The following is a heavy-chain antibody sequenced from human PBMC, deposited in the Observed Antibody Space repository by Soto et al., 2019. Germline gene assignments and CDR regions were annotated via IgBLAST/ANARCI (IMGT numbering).Heavy chain of an antibody. J-gene: IGHJ5*02. CDR2: MNPNSGET. D-gene: IGHD2-15*01. CDR1: GYTFTDYD. V-gene: IGHV1-8*01. Sequence: QEQLVQSGAEVKKPGASVKLSCMTSGYTFTDYDINWVRQATGQGLEWIGWMNPNSGETGYAQKCQGRVTMTRSLSLSTAYLELSSLTSDDTAVYVCARVAVAARPRWYNWFDPWGQGTLVTVSS. CDR3: ARVAVAARPRWYNWFDP.